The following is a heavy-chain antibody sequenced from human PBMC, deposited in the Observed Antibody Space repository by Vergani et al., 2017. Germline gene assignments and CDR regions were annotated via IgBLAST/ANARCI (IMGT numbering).Heavy chain of an antibody. CDR3: AKALQDYYDSSACFDY. J-gene: IGHJ4*02. CDR1: GFTFGDYA. D-gene: IGHD3-22*01. Sequence: EVQLLESGGGLVQPGGSLRLSCTASGFTFGDYAMSWFRQAPGKGLEWVGFIRSKAYGGTTEYAASVKGRFTISRDDSKSIAYLQMNSLKTEDTAVYYCAKALQDYYDSSACFDYWGQGTLVTISS. CDR2: IRSKAYGGTT. V-gene: IGHV3-49*03.